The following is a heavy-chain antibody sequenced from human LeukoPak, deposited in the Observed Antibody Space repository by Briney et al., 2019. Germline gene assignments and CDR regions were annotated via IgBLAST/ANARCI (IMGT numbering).Heavy chain of an antibody. Sequence: PGGSLRLSCAASEFTFSSYGMHWVRQAPGKGLEWVAFIRYDGSNEYYEDSVKGRFTISRDNSKNTLYLQMNSLRAEDTAVYLCAKDWDFYGSGNFYTCIDYWGQGTLVTVSS. D-gene: IGHD3-10*01. CDR3: AKDWDFYGSGNFYTCIDY. CDR1: EFTFSSYG. J-gene: IGHJ4*02. CDR2: IRYDGSNE. V-gene: IGHV3-30*02.